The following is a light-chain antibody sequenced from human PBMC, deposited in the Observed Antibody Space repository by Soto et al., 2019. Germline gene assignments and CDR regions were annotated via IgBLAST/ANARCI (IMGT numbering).Light chain of an antibody. CDR2: AAS. J-gene: IGKJ1*01. CDR3: QQRYSTPPT. CDR1: QSISNY. Sequence: DIQMTQSPSSLSASVGDRVTITCRASQSISNYLNWYQQKPGKAPNLLIYAASNLQSGVPSRFSGGASRTAFTLTISSLQPEDFATYYCQQRYSTPPTFGQGTKVQIK. V-gene: IGKV1-39*01.